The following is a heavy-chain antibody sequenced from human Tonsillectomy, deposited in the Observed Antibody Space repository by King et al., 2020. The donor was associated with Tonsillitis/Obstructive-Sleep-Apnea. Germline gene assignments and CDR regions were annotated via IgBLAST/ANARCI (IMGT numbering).Heavy chain of an antibody. V-gene: IGHV5-51*01. Sequence: QLVQSGAEVKKPGESLKISCEGSGYSFTTYWIVWVRQMPGKGLEWMGIIYPGDSDTRYSPSFQGQVTSTPAKSISTAYLQWSSLKASDTAMYYCARHRTSGSLGPGGYWGQGTLVTVSS. J-gene: IGHJ4*02. CDR2: IYPGDSDT. D-gene: IGHD1-26*01. CDR3: ARHRTSGSLGPGGY. CDR1: GYSFTTYW.